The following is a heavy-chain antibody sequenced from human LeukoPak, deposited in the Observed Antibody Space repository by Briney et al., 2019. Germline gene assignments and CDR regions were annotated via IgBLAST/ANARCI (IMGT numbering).Heavy chain of an antibody. V-gene: IGHV5-51*01. CDR1: GFIFTSYA. CDR2: IYPGDSDT. CDR3: ARAIAVAGTFDY. J-gene: IGHJ4*02. D-gene: IGHD6-19*01. Sequence: GGSLRLSCAASGFIFTSYAMSWVRQMPGKGLEWMGIIYPGDSDTRYSPSFQGQVTISADKSISTAYLQWSSLKASDTAMYYCARAIAVAGTFDYWGQGTLVTVSS.